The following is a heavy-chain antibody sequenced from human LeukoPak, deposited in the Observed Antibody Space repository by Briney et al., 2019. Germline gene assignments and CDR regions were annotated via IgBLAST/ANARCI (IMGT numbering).Heavy chain of an antibody. CDR2: INHSGST. CDR1: GGSFSGYY. Sequence: SETLSLTCAVYGGSFSGYYWSWIRQPPGKGLEWIGEINHSGSTNYNPSLKSRVTISVDTSKNQFSLKLSSVTAADTAVYYCAREPYYGSGSRWGYFDYWGQGTLVTVSS. J-gene: IGHJ4*02. D-gene: IGHD3-10*01. CDR3: AREPYYGSGSRWGYFDY. V-gene: IGHV4-34*01.